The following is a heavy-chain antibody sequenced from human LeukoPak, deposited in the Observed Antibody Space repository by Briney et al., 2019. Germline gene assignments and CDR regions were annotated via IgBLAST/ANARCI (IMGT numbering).Heavy chain of an antibody. V-gene: IGHV3-38-3*01. J-gene: IGHJ4*02. CDR3: ATGAPGTSFDY. D-gene: IGHD1-14*01. CDR1: GVTVSSNE. Sequence: AGGSLRLSCAASGVTVSSNEMSWVRQAPGKGLEWFSYMSGGSTYYADSRKGRFTISRDNSKNTLHLQMNSLRAEDTAVYYCATGAPGTSFDYWGQGTLVTVSS. CDR2: MSGGST.